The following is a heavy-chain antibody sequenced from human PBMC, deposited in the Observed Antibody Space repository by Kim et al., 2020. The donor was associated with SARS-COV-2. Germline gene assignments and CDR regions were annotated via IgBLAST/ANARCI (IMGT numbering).Heavy chain of an antibody. D-gene: IGHD3-16*02. CDR1: AYTFTSYY. CDR2: INPSGGNT. CDR3: ARSPGARGFIVS. J-gene: IGHJ4*02. V-gene: IGHV1-46*01. Sequence: ASVKVSCKASAYTFTSYYMHWVRQAPGQGLEWMGVINPSGGNTSYAQKFQGRVTMTRDTSTSTVYMELNSLRSEDTAVYYCARSPGARGFIVSGGRETLVTVS.